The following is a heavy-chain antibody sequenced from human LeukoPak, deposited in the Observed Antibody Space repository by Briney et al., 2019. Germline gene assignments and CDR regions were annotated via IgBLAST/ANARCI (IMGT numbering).Heavy chain of an antibody. V-gene: IGHV3-33*01. CDR3: ASGSGWSFDY. D-gene: IGHD6-19*01. CDR2: IWYDGSQK. CDR1: GFTFSTYG. Sequence: GGSLRLSCAASGFTFSTYGMHWVRQAPGKGLEWVAVIWYDGSQKYYADSVKGRFTISRDNSKNTLYLQMNSLRAEDTAVYYCASGSGWSFDYWGQGTLVTVSS. J-gene: IGHJ4*02.